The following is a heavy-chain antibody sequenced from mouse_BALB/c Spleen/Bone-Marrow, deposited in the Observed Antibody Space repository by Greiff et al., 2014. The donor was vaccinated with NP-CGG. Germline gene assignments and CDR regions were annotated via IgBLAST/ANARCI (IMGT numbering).Heavy chain of an antibody. CDR3: TRSNYGYWYFDV. D-gene: IGHD1-1*01. J-gene: IGHJ1*01. CDR2: INPINGGT. CDR1: GYTFTSYY. Sequence: QVQLQQSGAELVKPGASVKLSRKASGYTFTSYYMYWVRQRPGQGLEWIGEINPINGGTNFSEKFKSRATLTVDKSSSTAFMQLSTLTSEDSAVYYCTRSNYGYWYFDVWGAGTTVTVSS. V-gene: IGHV1S81*02.